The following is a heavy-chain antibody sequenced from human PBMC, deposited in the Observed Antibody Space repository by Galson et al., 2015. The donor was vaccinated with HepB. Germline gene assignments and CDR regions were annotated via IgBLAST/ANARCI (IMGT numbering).Heavy chain of an antibody. CDR3: AQQWLRSVDAFDI. V-gene: IGHV2-70*04. D-gene: IGHD5-12*01. Sequence: PALVTPTPTLTLTCTFSGFSLSTSGMRVSWIRQPPGKALEWLARIDWDDDKFYSPSLTTRLTISKDNSRNQVVLTMTNMDPVDTATYYCAQQWLRSVDAFDIWGQGTMVTVSS. CDR2: IDWDDDK. J-gene: IGHJ3*02. CDR1: GFSLSTSGMR.